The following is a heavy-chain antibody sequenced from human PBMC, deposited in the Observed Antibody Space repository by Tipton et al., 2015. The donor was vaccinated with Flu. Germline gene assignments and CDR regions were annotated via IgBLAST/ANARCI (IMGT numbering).Heavy chain of an antibody. Sequence: PGLVKPSETLSLTCTVSGDSIGYYYWTWIRQTPGKGLEWIGFIYHSGGTSSNPSLRSRVTLSVDTSKNQFSLKLSSVTAADTAVYYCARHTGDSVRGVIDYWGQGTLVTVSS. V-gene: IGHV4-59*01. J-gene: IGHJ4*02. D-gene: IGHD3-10*02. CDR3: ARHTGDSVRGVIDY. CDR2: IYHSGGT. CDR1: GDSIGYYY.